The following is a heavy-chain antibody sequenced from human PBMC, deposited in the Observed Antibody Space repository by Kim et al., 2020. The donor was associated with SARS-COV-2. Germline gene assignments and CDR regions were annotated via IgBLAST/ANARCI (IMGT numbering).Heavy chain of an antibody. Sequence: SETLSLTCTVSGGSISSGGYYWSWIRQHPGKGLEWIGYIYYSGSTYYNPSLKSRVTISVDTTKNQFSLKLSSVAAADAAVYYCAREGNNGPPYWGQGTL. CDR1: GGSISSGGYY. CDR2: IYYSGST. V-gene: IGHV4-31*03. D-gene: IGHD1-20*01. CDR3: AREGNNGPPY. J-gene: IGHJ4*02.